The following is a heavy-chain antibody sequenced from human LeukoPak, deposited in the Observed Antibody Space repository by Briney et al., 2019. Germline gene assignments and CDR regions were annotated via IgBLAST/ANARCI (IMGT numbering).Heavy chain of an antibody. J-gene: IGHJ5*02. V-gene: IGHV1-18*01. CDR2: INTYKGNT. CDR1: GYSFNSYG. D-gene: IGHD1-26*01. CDR3: ARDQKVGTTATYTPFDP. Sequence: ASVTVSCKASGYSFNSYGISWVRQAPGQGLEWMGWINTYKGNTNYAQKFQGRVSMTTDRSTSTAYLELRSLRSDDTAVYYCARDQKVGTTATYTPFDPWGQGTLVTVSP.